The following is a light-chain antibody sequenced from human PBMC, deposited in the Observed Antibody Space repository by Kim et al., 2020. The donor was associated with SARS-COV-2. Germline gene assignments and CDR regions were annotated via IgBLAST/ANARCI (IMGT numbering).Light chain of an antibody. CDR1: QDINLS. V-gene: IGKV1-12*01. J-gene: IGKJ4*01. CDR3: QQANSFPLT. Sequence: AFVGDRVTSTCRASQDINLSLAWYQQRPGKAPRLLIYGASFLQTGVPSRFSGSASGPEFTLTINTLQPEDFGTYYCQQANSFPLTFGGGTKVDIK. CDR2: GAS.